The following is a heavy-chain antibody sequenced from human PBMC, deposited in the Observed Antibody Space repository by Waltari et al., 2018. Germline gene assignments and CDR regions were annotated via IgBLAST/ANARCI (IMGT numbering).Heavy chain of an antibody. CDR1: GGAFSSYG. CDR2: IVPLFGTT. J-gene: IGHJ3*02. CDR3: ARGAQYYDFWSGDSDTAFDI. V-gene: IGHV1-69*13. Sequence: QVQLVQSGAEGKKPGSSAKGSCKAYGGAFSSYGINWARQDPGQGLEWMGRIVPLFGTTNYVQKFQGRVTITADKSTSTAYMELSSLRSEDTAVYYCARGAQYYDFWSGDSDTAFDIWGQGTLVTVSS. D-gene: IGHD3-3*01.